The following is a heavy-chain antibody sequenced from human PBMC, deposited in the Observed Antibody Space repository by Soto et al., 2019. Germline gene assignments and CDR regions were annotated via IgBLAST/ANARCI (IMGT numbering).Heavy chain of an antibody. CDR3: ARSAYEASFDY. D-gene: IGHD5-12*01. Sequence: QVQLVQSGAEVKKPGASVKISCKTSGYAFTSYYIHWVRQAPGQGLEWMGIINLFRDTTHYAQNFQGRVTMTRDKSTTTVYMEVSSLTSEDTAVYFCARSAYEASFDYWGQGTLVTVSS. J-gene: IGHJ4*02. CDR1: GYAFTSYY. V-gene: IGHV1-46*01. CDR2: INLFRDTT.